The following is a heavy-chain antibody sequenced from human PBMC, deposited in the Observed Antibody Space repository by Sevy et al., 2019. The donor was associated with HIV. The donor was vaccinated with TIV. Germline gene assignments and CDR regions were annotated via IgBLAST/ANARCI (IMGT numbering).Heavy chain of an antibody. CDR3: AKDLVRYVSGSYPLDY. D-gene: IGHD3-10*01. Sequence: GGSLRLSCAASGFRFEDYGMHWVRRAPGKGLEWVSGIGWNRGGVGYAVSVKGRFTISRDNAKNLLYLQMNSLTSEDTALSYCAKDLVRYVSGSYPLDYWGQGTVVTVSS. CDR2: IGWNRGGV. CDR1: GFRFEDYG. V-gene: IGHV3-9*01. J-gene: IGHJ4*02.